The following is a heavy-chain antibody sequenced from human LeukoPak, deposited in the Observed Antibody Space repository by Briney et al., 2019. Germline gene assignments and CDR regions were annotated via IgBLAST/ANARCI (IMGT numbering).Heavy chain of an antibody. CDR2: IIPILGIA. CDR3: ARSLGPYYYGSGSYLWDY. V-gene: IGHV1-69*04. Sequence: VKVSCKASGGTFSSYAISWVRQAPGQGLEWMGRIIPILGIANYAQKFQGRVTITADKSTSTAYMELSSLRSEDTAVYYCARSLGPYYYGSGSYLWDYWGQGTLVTVSS. D-gene: IGHD3-10*01. J-gene: IGHJ4*02. CDR1: GGTFSSYA.